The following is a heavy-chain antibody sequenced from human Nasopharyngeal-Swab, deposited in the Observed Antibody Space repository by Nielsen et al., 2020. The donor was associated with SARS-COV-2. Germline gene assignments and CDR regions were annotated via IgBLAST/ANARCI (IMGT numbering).Heavy chain of an antibody. CDR1: GGSFSGYY. D-gene: IGHD3-3*01. J-gene: IGHJ5*02. V-gene: IGHV4-34*01. CDR2: INHSGST. Sequence: SETLSLTCAVYGGSFSGYYWSWIRQPPGKGLEWIGKINHSGSTNYNPSLKSRVTISVDTSKNQFSLKLSSVTAADTAVYYCARGVKYDFWSGIRKYNWFDPWGQGTLVTVSS. CDR3: ARGVKYDFWSGIRKYNWFDP.